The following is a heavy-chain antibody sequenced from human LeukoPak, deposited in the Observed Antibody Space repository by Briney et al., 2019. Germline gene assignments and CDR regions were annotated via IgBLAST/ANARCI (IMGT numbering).Heavy chain of an antibody. Sequence: GGSLRLSCAASGFTFSSYGMHWVRLAPGKGLEWVAVISYDGSNKYYADSVKGRFTISRDNSKNTLYLQMNSLRAEDTAVYYCAKDISGSWSIDYWGQGTLVTVSS. CDR3: AKDISGSWSIDY. CDR2: ISYDGSNK. D-gene: IGHD6-13*01. J-gene: IGHJ4*02. V-gene: IGHV3-30*18. CDR1: GFTFSSYG.